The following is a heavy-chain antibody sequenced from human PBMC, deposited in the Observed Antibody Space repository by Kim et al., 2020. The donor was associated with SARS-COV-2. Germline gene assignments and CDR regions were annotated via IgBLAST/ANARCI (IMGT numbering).Heavy chain of an antibody. D-gene: IGHD3-3*01. Sequence: GGSLRLSCAASGFTVSSNYMSWVRQAPGKGLGWVSVIYSGGSTYYADSVKGRFTISRHNSKNTLYLQMNSLRAEDTAVYYCARNYYDFWSGPYYYYYYMDVWGKGTTVTVSS. CDR3: ARNYYDFWSGPYYYYYYMDV. CDR2: IYSGGST. J-gene: IGHJ6*03. CDR1: GFTVSSNY. V-gene: IGHV3-53*01.